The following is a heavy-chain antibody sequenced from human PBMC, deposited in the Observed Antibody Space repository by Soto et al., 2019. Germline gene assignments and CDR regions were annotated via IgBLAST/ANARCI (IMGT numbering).Heavy chain of an antibody. V-gene: IGHV3-48*03. CDR2: ISSSGSTI. J-gene: IGHJ6*02. CDR3: ARDKYCSSTSCYEGQLYYYYCYGMDV. CDR1: GFTFSSYE. D-gene: IGHD2-2*01. Sequence: PGGSLRLSCAASGFTFSSYEMNWVRQAPGKGLEWVSYISSSGSTIYYADSVKGRFTISRDNAKNSLYLQMNSLRAEDTAVYYCARDKYCSSTSCYEGQLYYYYCYGMDVSGQGTTVTAP.